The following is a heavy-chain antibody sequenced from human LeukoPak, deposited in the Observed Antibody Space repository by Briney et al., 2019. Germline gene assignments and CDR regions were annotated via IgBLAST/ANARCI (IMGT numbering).Heavy chain of an antibody. CDR1: GGSISSGDYY. Sequence: PSETLSLTCTVSGGSISSGDYYWSWIRQPPGKGLEWIGYIYYSGSTYYNPSLKSRVTISVDTSKNQFSLKLSSVTAADTAVYYCARTDYDILTGLFDPWGQGTLVTVSS. V-gene: IGHV4-30-4*02. CDR2: IYYSGST. D-gene: IGHD3-9*01. J-gene: IGHJ5*02. CDR3: ARTDYDILTGLFDP.